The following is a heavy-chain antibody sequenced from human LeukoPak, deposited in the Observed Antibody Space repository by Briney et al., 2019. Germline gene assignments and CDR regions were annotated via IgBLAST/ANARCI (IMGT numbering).Heavy chain of an antibody. D-gene: IGHD2-15*01. Sequence: SVKVSCKASGGIFSSYAISWVRQAPGQGLEWMGGIIPIFGTANYAQKFQGRVTITADESTSTAYMELSSLRSEDTAVYYCARGSGYCSGGSCRNWFDPWGQGTLVTVSS. V-gene: IGHV1-69*13. CDR2: IIPIFGTA. J-gene: IGHJ5*02. CDR1: GGIFSSYA. CDR3: ARGSGYCSGGSCRNWFDP.